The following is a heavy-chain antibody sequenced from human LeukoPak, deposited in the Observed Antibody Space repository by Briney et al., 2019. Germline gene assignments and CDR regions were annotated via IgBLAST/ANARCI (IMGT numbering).Heavy chain of an antibody. CDR2: IYTSGST. D-gene: IGHD3-3*01. CDR3: ARASYDFWSGYQDFDI. J-gene: IGHJ3*02. CDR1: GGSISSYY. Sequence: PSETLSLTCTVSGGSISSYYWSWIRQPAGKGLEWIGRIYTSGSTNYNPSLKSRVTMSVDTSKNQFSLKLSSVTAADTAVYYCARASYDFWSGYQDFDIWGQGTMVTVSS. V-gene: IGHV4-4*07.